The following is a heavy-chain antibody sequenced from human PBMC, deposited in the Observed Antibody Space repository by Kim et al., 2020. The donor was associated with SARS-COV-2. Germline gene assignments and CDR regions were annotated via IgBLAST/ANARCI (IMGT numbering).Heavy chain of an antibody. J-gene: IGHJ6*02. CDR3: AREGPSVTTGGMDV. V-gene: IGHV3-30*07. Sequence: AVSGKGRVTSSRDNSKNALYLQMNSLGAEDTAVYYCAREGPSVTTGGMDVWGQGTTVTVSS. D-gene: IGHD4-17*01.